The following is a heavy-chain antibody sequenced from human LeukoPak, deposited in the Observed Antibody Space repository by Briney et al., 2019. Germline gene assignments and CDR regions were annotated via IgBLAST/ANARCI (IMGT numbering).Heavy chain of an antibody. D-gene: IGHD3-16*01. Sequence: GGSLRLSCAASGFTFSSYGIHWVRQAPGKGLEWVAVISYDGSNKYYADSVKGRFTISRDNSKNTLYLQMNSLRAEDTAVYYCAKTLWGPRSCADYWGQGTLVTVSS. V-gene: IGHV3-30*18. CDR1: GFTFSSYG. CDR3: AKTLWGPRSCADY. J-gene: IGHJ4*02. CDR2: ISYDGSNK.